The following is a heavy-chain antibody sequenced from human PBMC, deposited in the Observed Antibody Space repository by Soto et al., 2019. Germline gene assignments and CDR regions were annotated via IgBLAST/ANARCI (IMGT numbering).Heavy chain of an antibody. Sequence: EVQLVESGGGLVQPGGSLRLSCAASGFTFRNYWMHWVRQAPGEGLVWVSRINGGGGSTNYADSVQGRFTISSDNAVNTLYLQMNNLRAEDTAVYYCARVEGAGGRCFNPWGQGALVTVSS. CDR1: GFTFRNYW. V-gene: IGHV3-74*01. D-gene: IGHD6-19*01. CDR3: ARVEGAGGRCFNP. J-gene: IGHJ5*02. CDR2: INGGGGST.